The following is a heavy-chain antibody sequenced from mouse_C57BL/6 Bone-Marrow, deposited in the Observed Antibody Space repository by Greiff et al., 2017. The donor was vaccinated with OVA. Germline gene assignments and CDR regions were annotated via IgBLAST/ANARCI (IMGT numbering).Heavy chain of an antibody. V-gene: IGHV6-3*01. CDR3: TGQTYYYGSSYEGAY. CDR1: GFTFSNYW. Sequence: EVQLQESGGGLVQPGGSMKLSCVASGFTFSNYWMNWVRQSPEKGLEWVAQIRLKSDNYATHYAESVKGRFTISRDDSKSSVYLQMNNLRAEDTGIYYCTGQTYYYGSSYEGAYWGQGTLVTVSA. J-gene: IGHJ3*01. CDR2: IRLKSDNYAT. D-gene: IGHD1-1*01.